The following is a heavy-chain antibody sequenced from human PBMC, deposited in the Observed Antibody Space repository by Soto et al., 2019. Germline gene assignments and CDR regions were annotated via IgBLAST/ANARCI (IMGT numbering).Heavy chain of an antibody. D-gene: IGHD3-3*01. V-gene: IGHV3-23*01. CDR1: GFTFRSYA. J-gene: IGHJ3*02. CDR3: AKDVYYDLWSGYYAFDI. CDR2: ISGSGGST. Sequence: GGSLRLSCAASGFTFRSYAMTWVRQAPGKGLEWVSAISGSGGSTYYGDSVKGRFTISRDTSKDTLYLQMNSLRAADTAIYYCAKDVYYDLWSGYYAFDIWGQGTMVTVSS.